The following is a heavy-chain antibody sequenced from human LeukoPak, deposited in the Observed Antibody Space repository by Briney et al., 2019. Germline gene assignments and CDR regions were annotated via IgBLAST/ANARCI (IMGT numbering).Heavy chain of an antibody. V-gene: IGHV5-51*01. J-gene: IGHJ4*02. CDR1: GYSFTSYW. CDR2: IHPGDSDT. D-gene: IGHD5-18*01. Sequence: GESLKISCEGSGYSFTSYWIGWVRQMPGKGLEWMGIIHPGDSDTRYSPSFQGQITMSADESITTAYLQWSSLKASDSAMYYCARGGRYRYGSSDYWGQGTLVTVSS. CDR3: ARGGRYRYGSSDY.